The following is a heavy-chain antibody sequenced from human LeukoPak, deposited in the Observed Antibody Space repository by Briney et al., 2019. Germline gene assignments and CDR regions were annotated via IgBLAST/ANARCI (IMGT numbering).Heavy chain of an antibody. Sequence: SETLSLTCTVSGGSISSSSYYWGWIRQPPGKGLEWIGIIYYSGSTYYNPSLKSRVTISVDTSKNQFSLKLSSVTAADTAVYYCARQVPAATYYYMDVWGKGTTVTVSS. CDR2: IYYSGST. V-gene: IGHV4-39*01. CDR3: ARQVPAATYYYMDV. D-gene: IGHD2-2*01. J-gene: IGHJ6*03. CDR1: GGSISSSSYY.